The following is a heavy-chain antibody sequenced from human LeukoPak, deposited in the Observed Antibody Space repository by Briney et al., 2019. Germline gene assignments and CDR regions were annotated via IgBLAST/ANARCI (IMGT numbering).Heavy chain of an antibody. CDR2: IYTNGST. Sequence: SQTLSLTCTVSGGSISSGSYYWSWIRQPAGKGLEWIGRIYTNGSTNYNPSLKSRVTISVDTSKNQFSLKLSSVTAADRAVYYCARGGYGAFDIWGQGTMVTVSS. CDR3: ARGGYGAFDI. J-gene: IGHJ3*02. D-gene: IGHD1-1*01. CDR1: GGSISSGSYY. V-gene: IGHV4-61*02.